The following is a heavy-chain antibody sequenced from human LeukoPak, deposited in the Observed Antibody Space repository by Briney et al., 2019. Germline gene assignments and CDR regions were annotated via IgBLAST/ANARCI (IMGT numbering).Heavy chain of an antibody. Sequence: SETLSLTCTVSGGSINSYYWSWIRQPPGKGLEWIGYIYYSGSTNYNPSLKSRVTISVDTSKNQFSLKLSSVTAADTAVYYCAKALPEQWLTFDYWGQGTLVTVSS. CDR2: IYYSGST. CDR1: GGSINSYY. J-gene: IGHJ4*02. D-gene: IGHD6-19*01. V-gene: IGHV4-59*12. CDR3: AKALPEQWLTFDY.